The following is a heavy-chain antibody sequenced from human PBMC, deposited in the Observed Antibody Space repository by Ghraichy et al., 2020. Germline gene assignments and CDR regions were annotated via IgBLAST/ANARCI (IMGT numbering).Heavy chain of an antibody. CDR1: GGSISSYY. Sequence: SETLSLTCTVSGGSISSYYWSWIRQPPGKGLEWIGYIYYSGSTNYNPSLKSRVTISVDTSKNQFSLKLSSVTAADTAVYYCARVIPYYDILTGYYNGYFDYWGQGTLVTVSS. D-gene: IGHD3-9*01. V-gene: IGHV4-59*01. J-gene: IGHJ4*02. CDR2: IYYSGST. CDR3: ARVIPYYDILTGYYNGYFDY.